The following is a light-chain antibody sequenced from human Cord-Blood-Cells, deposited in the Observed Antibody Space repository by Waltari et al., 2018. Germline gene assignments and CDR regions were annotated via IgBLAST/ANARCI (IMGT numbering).Light chain of an antibody. Sequence: EIVLTQSPATLPLSPGERVTLDCRASQSVSSYLAWYQQKPGQAPRLLIYDAPKRATGIPARFSGSGAGTDFTLTISSLEPEDFAVYYWQQRSNWPPTFGQGTKVGI. CDR2: DAP. J-gene: IGKJ1*01. CDR3: QQRSNWPPT. CDR1: QSVSSY. V-gene: IGKV3-11*01.